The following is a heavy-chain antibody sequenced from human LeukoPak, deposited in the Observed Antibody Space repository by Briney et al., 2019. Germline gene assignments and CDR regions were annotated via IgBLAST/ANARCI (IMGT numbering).Heavy chain of an antibody. V-gene: IGHV3-23*01. CDR2: ISGSGGST. J-gene: IGHJ4*02. D-gene: IGHD4-17*01. CDR1: GFTFSSYG. CDR3: AKVPWDGDYQPLEFDY. Sequence: GGSLRLSCAASGFTFSSYGMSWVRQAPGKGLEWVSAISGSGGSTYYADSVKGRFTISRDNSKNTLYLQMNSLRAEDTAVYYCAKVPWDGDYQPLEFDYWGQGTLVTVSS.